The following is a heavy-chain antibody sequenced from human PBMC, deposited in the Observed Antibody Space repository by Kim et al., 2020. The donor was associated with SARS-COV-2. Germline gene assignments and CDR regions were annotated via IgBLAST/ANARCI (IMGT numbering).Heavy chain of an antibody. D-gene: IGHD3-3*01. CDR2: IRGSGSNK. CDR3: TKESALFSDY. J-gene: IGHJ4*02. CDR1: GFTFSSYA. V-gene: IGHV3-23*01. Sequence: GGSLRLSCTASGFTFSSYAMSWVRQAPGMGLEWVSSIRGSGSNKYYSDSLKGRLTISRDNSKNTLYLEMHSLKVEDTAFYYCTKESALFSDYWGQGTLVTVSA.